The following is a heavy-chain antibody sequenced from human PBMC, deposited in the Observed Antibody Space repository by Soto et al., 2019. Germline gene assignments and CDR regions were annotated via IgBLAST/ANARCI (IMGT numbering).Heavy chain of an antibody. CDR1: GYTFTSYA. Sequence: ASVKVSCKASGYTFTSYAMHWVRQAPGQRLEWMGWINAGNGNTKYSQEFQGRVTITRDTSASTAYMELSSLRSEDTAVYYCARADMDCSGGSCYSNWFDPWGQGTLVTVSS. D-gene: IGHD2-15*01. J-gene: IGHJ5*02. CDR2: INAGNGNT. CDR3: ARADMDCSGGSCYSNWFDP. V-gene: IGHV1-3*01.